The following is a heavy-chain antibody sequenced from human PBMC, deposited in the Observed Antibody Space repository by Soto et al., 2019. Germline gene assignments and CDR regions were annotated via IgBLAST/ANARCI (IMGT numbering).Heavy chain of an antibody. D-gene: IGHD3-22*01. CDR3: AREGDGTTGYYQDY. J-gene: IGHJ4*01. V-gene: IGHV3-74*03. Sequence: EVQLVESGGGLVQPGGSLRLSCAASGFSFSNYYMHWVRQAPGKGLVWVSRVNSDESSTTYADSVKGRFTISRDNAKKTLYLQRNSLRVEDTAVYYCAREGDGTTGYYQDYWGHGTLVTVSS. CDR1: GFSFSNYY. CDR2: VNSDESST.